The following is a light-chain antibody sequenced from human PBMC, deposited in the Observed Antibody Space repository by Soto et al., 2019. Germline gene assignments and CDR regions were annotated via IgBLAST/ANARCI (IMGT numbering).Light chain of an antibody. CDR2: RSS. V-gene: IGKV1-13*02. Sequence: AVQLTQSPSSLSASVGDRVSITCRASQVIGSSLAWYQQKPGKAPKALIYRSSSLESGVPSRFSGSGSGADFTLAISSLQPEDFATYYCQQGHSVPLTFGGGTKVEIK. CDR3: QQGHSVPLT. J-gene: IGKJ4*01. CDR1: QVIGSS.